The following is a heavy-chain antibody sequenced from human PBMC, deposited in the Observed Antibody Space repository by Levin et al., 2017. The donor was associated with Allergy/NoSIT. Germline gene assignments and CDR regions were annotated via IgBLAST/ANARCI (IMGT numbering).Heavy chain of an antibody. Sequence: GESLKISCQASGYSFTSYWFGWVRQKPGKGLEWMGLIFPSDSDTRVSPSFQGQIIMSVDKSISTAYLQWSSLKASDSAMYYCARRDSDGSNSFDYWGQGTLVTVSS. J-gene: IGHJ4*02. D-gene: IGHD4-23*01. CDR3: ARRDSDGSNSFDY. CDR1: GYSFTSYW. V-gene: IGHV5-51*01. CDR2: IFPSDSDT.